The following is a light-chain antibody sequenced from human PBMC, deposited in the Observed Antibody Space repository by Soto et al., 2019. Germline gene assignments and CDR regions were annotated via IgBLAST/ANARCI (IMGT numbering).Light chain of an antibody. J-gene: IGKJ2*01. CDR3: QQYNTFPST. CDR2: RAS. V-gene: IGKV1-5*03. Sequence: DIQMTQSPSTLSASVGDRVTITCRASQSISSWLAWYKQTPGKAPNLLIYRASSLQGGVPSRFSGSGSGTEFTLTISSLQPDDFATYYCQQYNTFPSTFGQGTKLEIK. CDR1: QSISSW.